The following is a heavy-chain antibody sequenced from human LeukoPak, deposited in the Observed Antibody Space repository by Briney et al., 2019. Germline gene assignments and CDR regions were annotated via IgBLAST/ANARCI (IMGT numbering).Heavy chain of an antibody. CDR3: ASLDEWELPNSYFDY. CDR1: GGTFSSYA. J-gene: IGHJ4*02. V-gene: IGHV1-69*04. CDR2: IIPILGIA. D-gene: IGHD1-26*01. Sequence: ASVTVSCTASGGTFSSYAISWVRQAPGQGLEWMGRIIPILGIANYAQKFQGRVTITADKSTSTAYMELSSLRSEDTAVYYCASLDEWELPNSYFDYWGQGTLVTVSS.